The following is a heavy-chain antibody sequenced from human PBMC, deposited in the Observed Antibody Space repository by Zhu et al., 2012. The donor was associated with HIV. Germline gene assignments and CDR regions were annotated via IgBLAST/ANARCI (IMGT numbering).Heavy chain of an antibody. V-gene: IGHV4-39*01. CDR1: GGTISSSSYF. J-gene: IGHJ3*01. Sequence: QVQLQESGPGLVKPSETLSLSCTVSGGTISSSSYFWAWIRQTPGKGLEWIGSIYYGGSTHYNPSLKSRLSISVDTSKNQFSLKLSSATAADTALYHCAKTRTSGWYSYAFHVWGQGTMVTVSS. CDR3: AKTRTSGWYSYAFHV. D-gene: IGHD6-19*01. CDR2: IYYGGST.